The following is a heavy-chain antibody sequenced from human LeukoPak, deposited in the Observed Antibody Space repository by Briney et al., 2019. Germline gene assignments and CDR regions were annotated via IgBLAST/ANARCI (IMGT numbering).Heavy chain of an antibody. Sequence: ASVKVSCKASGYTFTSYGISWVRQAPGQGLEWMGWISAYNGNTNYAQKLQGRVTMTTDTSTSTAYMELRSLRSDDTAVYYCARGGYYDFWSGSNPNYDYWGQGTLVTVSS. V-gene: IGHV1-18*01. CDR3: ARGGYYDFWSGSNPNYDY. J-gene: IGHJ4*02. D-gene: IGHD3-3*01. CDR2: ISAYNGNT. CDR1: GYTFTSYG.